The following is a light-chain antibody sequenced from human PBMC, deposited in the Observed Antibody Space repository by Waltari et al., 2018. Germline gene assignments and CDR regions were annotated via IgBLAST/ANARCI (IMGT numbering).Light chain of an antibody. J-gene: IGLJ2*01. CDR3: SSFTGSDTVL. CDR1: SSDVGGYNY. CDR2: DVS. Sequence: QSALTQPASVSGSPGQSITISCTGTSSDVGGYNYVSWYQQHPGKVPRFLIYDVSNRPSGVSNRFSGSKSGNTASLTISGLQTEDEADYYCSSFTGSDTVLFGGGTKLTVL. V-gene: IGLV2-14*03.